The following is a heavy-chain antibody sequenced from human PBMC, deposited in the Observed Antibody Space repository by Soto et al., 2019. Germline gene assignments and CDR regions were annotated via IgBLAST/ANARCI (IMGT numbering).Heavy chain of an antibody. J-gene: IGHJ4*02. D-gene: IGHD2-15*01. CDR2: ISYDGSNK. V-gene: IGHV3-30-3*01. CDR1: GFTFSSYA. Sequence: GGSLRVSCAASGFTFSSYAMHWVRQAPGKGLEWVAVISYDGSNKCYADSVKGRFTISRDNSKNTLYLQMNSLRAEDTAVYYCARDSGGLGGYFDYWGQGTLVTVSS. CDR3: ARDSGGLGGYFDY.